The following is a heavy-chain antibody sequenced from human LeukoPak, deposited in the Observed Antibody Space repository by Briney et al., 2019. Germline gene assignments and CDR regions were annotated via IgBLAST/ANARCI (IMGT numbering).Heavy chain of an antibody. J-gene: IGHJ4*02. Sequence: PGGSLRLSCAASGFTFSSYAMSWVRQAPGKGLEWVSSISGSGGDTHYADSVKGRFSISRDNSKNTLYVQMNSLGAEDTAVYYCAKGAAGTLAGHYFDSWGQGTLVTVSS. CDR2: ISGSGGDT. CDR3: AKGAAGTLAGHYFDS. V-gene: IGHV3-23*01. CDR1: GFTFSSYA. D-gene: IGHD6-19*01.